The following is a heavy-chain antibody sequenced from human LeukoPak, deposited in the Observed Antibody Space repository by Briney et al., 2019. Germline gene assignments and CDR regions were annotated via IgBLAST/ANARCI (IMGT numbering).Heavy chain of an antibody. J-gene: IGHJ4*02. Sequence: PSETLSLTCTVSGYSISSGYFWGWIRQPPGKGLEWVSAISGSGGSTYYADSVKGRFTISRDNSKNTLYLQMNSLRAEDTAVYYCAKLNYYDSSGYYYELYFDYWGQGTLVTVSS. CDR1: GYSISSGY. CDR3: AKLNYYDSSGYYYELYFDY. V-gene: IGHV3-23*01. D-gene: IGHD3-22*01. CDR2: ISGSGGST.